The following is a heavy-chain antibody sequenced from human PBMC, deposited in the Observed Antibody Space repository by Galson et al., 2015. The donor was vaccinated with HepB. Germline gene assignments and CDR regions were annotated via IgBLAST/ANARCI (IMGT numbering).Heavy chain of an antibody. CDR1: GFTFSDYY. D-gene: IGHD4-17*01. V-gene: IGHV3-11*06. J-gene: IGHJ4*02. CDR3: ARVADADYGDHSHFDY. CDR2: ISSSTTYT. Sequence: SLRLSCAASGFTFSDYYMSRIRQAPGKGLEWLSYISSSTTYTNYADSVKGRFTISRDNAKNSLFLQINSLRAEDTAVYYCARVADADYGDHSHFDYWGQGTLVTVSS.